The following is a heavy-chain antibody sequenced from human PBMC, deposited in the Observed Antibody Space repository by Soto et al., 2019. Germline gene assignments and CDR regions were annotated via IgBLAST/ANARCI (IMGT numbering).Heavy chain of an antibody. V-gene: IGHV4-39*01. CDR3: ARQYIVVVPAGKYNWFDP. CDR2: IYYSGST. Sequence: PSETLSLTCTVSGGSISSSSYYWGWIRQPPGKGLEWIGSIYYSGSTYYNPSLKSRVTISVDTSKNQFSLKLSSVTAADTAVYYCARQYIVVVPAGKYNWFDPWGQGTLVTVSS. D-gene: IGHD2-2*01. CDR1: GGSISSSSYY. J-gene: IGHJ5*02.